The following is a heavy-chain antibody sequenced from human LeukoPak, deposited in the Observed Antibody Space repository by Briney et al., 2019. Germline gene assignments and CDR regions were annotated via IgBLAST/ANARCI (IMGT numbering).Heavy chain of an antibody. Sequence: SVKVSCKASGGTFSSYAISWVRQAPGQGLEWMGRIIPILGIADYAQKFQGRVTITADKSTSTAYMELSSLRSEDTAVYYCARSRITGTTAAVDYWGQGTLVTVSS. V-gene: IGHV1-69*04. J-gene: IGHJ4*02. CDR1: GGTFSSYA. D-gene: IGHD1-7*01. CDR3: ARSRITGTTAAVDY. CDR2: IIPILGIA.